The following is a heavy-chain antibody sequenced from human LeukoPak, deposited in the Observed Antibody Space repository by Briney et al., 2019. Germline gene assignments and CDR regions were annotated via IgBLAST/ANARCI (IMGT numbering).Heavy chain of an antibody. CDR2: IYYSGST. D-gene: IGHD1-7*01. CDR3: AREMDAHPRTLA. J-gene: IGHJ5*02. CDR1: GGSISSGDYY. V-gene: IGHV4-30-4*01. Sequence: RASETLSLTCTVSGGSISSGDYYWSWIRQPPGKGLEWIGYIYYSGSTHYNPSLKSRVTMSIDTSKNQFSLKLSSVTAADTAVYYCAREMDAHPRTLAWGQGSLVTVSS.